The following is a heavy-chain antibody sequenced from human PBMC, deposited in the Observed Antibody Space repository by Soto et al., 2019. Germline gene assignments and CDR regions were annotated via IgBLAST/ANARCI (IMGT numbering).Heavy chain of an antibody. J-gene: IGHJ4*02. CDR3: VRGGGGYGNGTIDH. D-gene: IGHD5-18*01. V-gene: IGHV4-59*01. CDR1: GGSISNYY. CDR2: IYYIGTT. Sequence: SETLSLTCTVSGGSISNYYWSWIRQSPGKGLERIAYIYYIGTTNYNPSLKSRATISLDTSKNQFSLKLTSVTAADTAVYYCVRGGGGYGNGTIDHWGRGTLVTVSS.